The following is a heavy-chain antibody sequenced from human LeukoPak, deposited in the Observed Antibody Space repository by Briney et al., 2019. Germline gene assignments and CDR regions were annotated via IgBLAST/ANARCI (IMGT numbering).Heavy chain of an antibody. CDR1: GGSISSYY. CDR2: IYYSGST. V-gene: IGHV4-59*01. CDR3: ARGVRDYDILTGYYRPYYYYYYMDV. D-gene: IGHD3-9*01. Sequence: SETLSVTCTVSGGSISSYYWSWIRQPPGKGLEWIGYIYYSGSTNYNPSLKSRVTISVDTSKNQFSLKLSSVTAADTAVYYCARGVRDYDILTGYYRPYYYYYYMDVWGKGTTVTVSS. J-gene: IGHJ6*03.